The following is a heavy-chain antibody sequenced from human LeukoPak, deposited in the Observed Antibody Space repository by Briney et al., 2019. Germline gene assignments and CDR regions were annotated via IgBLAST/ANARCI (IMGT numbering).Heavy chain of an antibody. V-gene: IGHV4-39*01. CDR2: IYYSGST. Sequence: SETLSLTCTVSGGSISSSSYYWGWIRQPPGKGLEWIGSIYYSGSTYYNPSLKSRVTISVDTSKNQFSLKLSSVTAADTAVYCCASPAGTGASYGMDVWGQGTTVTVSS. CDR3: ASPAGTGASYGMDV. D-gene: IGHD1-7*01. CDR1: GGSISSSSYY. J-gene: IGHJ6*02.